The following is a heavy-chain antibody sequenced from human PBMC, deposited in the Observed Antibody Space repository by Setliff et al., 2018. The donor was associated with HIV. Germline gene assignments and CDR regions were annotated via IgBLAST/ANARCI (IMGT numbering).Heavy chain of an antibody. Sequence: GESLRLSCAASGFTFSNYAMSWVRQAPGEGLEWVSAILSTGERTFYADSVKGRFTISRDNAKNSLYLQMNSLRAEDTAVYYCATDPRRLSYWGQGTLVTVSS. CDR3: ATDPRRLSY. V-gene: IGHV3-23*01. CDR1: GFTFSNYA. J-gene: IGHJ4*02. CDR2: ILSTGERT. D-gene: IGHD2-21*01.